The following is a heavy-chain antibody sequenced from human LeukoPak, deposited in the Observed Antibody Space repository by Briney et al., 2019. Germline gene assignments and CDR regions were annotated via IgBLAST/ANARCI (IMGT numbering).Heavy chain of an antibody. D-gene: IGHD4-17*01. V-gene: IGHV4-38-2*02. CDR2: IYYSGST. Sequence: PSETLSLTCTVSGYPISSGYYWGWIRQPPGKGLEWIGSIYYSGSTYYNPSLKSRVTISVDTSKNQFSLKLSSVTAADTAVYYCARDSPPYGDPFDYWGQGTLVTVSS. J-gene: IGHJ4*02. CDR3: ARDSPPYGDPFDY. CDR1: GYPISSGYY.